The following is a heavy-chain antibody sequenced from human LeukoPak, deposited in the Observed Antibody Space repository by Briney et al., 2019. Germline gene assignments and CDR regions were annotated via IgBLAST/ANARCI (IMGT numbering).Heavy chain of an antibody. CDR2: IYYSGNT. Sequence: SETLSLTCAVSGGSISSGSYSWAWIRQPPGKGLERIGSIYYSGNTYYDPSLKSRVTISVDTSKNQFSLKLNSVTAADTALYFCARHGSPMYYFDYWGQGTLVAVSS. D-gene: IGHD1-26*01. CDR1: GGSISSGSYS. J-gene: IGHJ4*02. CDR3: ARHGSPMYYFDY. V-gene: IGHV4-39*01.